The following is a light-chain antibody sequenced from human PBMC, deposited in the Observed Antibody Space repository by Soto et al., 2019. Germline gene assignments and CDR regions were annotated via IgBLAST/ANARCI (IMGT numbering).Light chain of an antibody. J-gene: IGLJ1*01. V-gene: IGLV2-14*01. CDR3: SSYTGSSTPYV. Sequence: QAVVTQPASVSGSPGQSITISCTGTNSDVGGYDYVSWYQQHPGKAPKLMIYEVSNRPSGVSNRFSGSKSGNTASLTISGLQAEDEADYYCSSYTGSSTPYVFGTGTKLTVL. CDR1: NSDVGGYDY. CDR2: EVS.